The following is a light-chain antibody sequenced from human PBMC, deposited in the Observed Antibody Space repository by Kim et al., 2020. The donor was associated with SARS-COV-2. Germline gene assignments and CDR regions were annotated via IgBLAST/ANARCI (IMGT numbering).Light chain of an antibody. CDR1: SSAVGGYEY. CDR3: CSYSGTWV. J-gene: IGLJ7*01. V-gene: IGLV2-11*01. Sequence: QSALTQPRSVSGSPGQSVTISCTGTSSAVGGYEYVSWYQQHPGKVPKVVIYDVSRRPSGVPGRFSGSKSANTASLTISGLQADDEADYYCCSYSGTWVFGGGTQLTVL. CDR2: DVS.